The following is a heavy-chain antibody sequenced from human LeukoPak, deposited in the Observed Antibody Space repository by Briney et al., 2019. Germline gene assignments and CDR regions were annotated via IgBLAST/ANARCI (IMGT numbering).Heavy chain of an antibody. CDR3: ARRGDGYNHYYYYYMDV. Sequence: SETLSLTCTVSGGSISSYYWSWIRQPPGKGLEWIGYIYTSGSTNYNPSLKSRVTISVDTSKNQFSLKLSSVTAADTAVYYCARRGDGYNHYYYYYMDVWGKGTTVTVSS. CDR2: IYTSGST. V-gene: IGHV4-4*09. J-gene: IGHJ6*03. CDR1: GGSISSYY. D-gene: IGHD5-24*01.